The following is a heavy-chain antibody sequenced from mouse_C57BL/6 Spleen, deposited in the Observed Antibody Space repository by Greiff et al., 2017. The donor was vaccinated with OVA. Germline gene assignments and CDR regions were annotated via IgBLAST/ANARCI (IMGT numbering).Heavy chain of an antibody. V-gene: IGHV1-81*01. CDR2: IYPRSGNT. Sequence: QVQLQQSGAELARPGASVKLSCKASGYTFTSYGISWVKQRTGQGLEWIGEIYPRSGNTYYNEKFKGKATLTADKSSSTAYMELRSLTSEDSAVYFCARSPYSNYLYFDYWGKGTTLTVSS. CDR3: ARSPYSNYLYFDY. CDR1: GYTFTSYG. D-gene: IGHD2-5*01. J-gene: IGHJ2*01.